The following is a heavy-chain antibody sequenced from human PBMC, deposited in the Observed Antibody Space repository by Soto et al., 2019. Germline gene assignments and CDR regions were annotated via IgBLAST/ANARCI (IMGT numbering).Heavy chain of an antibody. Sequence: ESVGGVVQPGGSLRLSCAASGFTFSHYGMHWVRQAPGKGLEWVAVISYDGSNKYYADSVKGRFTISRDNSKNTLYLQMNSLTTEDTAVYYCARDWVWFGAHPIDYWGQGTLVTVSS. CDR2: ISYDGSNK. J-gene: IGHJ4*02. CDR1: GFTFSHYG. V-gene: IGHV3-30*03. D-gene: IGHD3-10*01. CDR3: ARDWVWFGAHPIDY.